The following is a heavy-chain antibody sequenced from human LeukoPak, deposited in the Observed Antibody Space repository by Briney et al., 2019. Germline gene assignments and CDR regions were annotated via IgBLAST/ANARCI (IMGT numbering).Heavy chain of an antibody. V-gene: IGHV3-7*01. J-gene: IGHJ4*02. Sequence: GGSLRLSCAASGFTFSSTWMSWVRQAPGKGLEWVANINQDGREKYYVDSVKGRFTISRDNARNSLYLQMDSLRAEDTAVYYCARDPTQWLRYGYFDYWGQGILVTVSS. CDR2: INQDGREK. CDR3: ARDPTQWLRYGYFDY. CDR1: GFTFSSTW. D-gene: IGHD5-12*01.